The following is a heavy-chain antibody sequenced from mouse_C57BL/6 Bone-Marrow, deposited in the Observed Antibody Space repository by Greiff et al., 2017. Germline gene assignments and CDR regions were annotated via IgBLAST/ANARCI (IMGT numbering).Heavy chain of an antibody. CDR2: ISSGGSYT. V-gene: IGHV5-6*01. CDR1: GFTFSSYG. Sequence: EVKLVESGGDLVKPGGSLKLSCAASGFTFSSYGMSWVRQTPDERLEWVATISSGGSYTYYPDSVKGRFTISRDNAKNTLYLQMSSLKSEDTAMYYCARLLGGDFDYWGQGTTLTVSS. CDR3: ARLLGGDFDY. J-gene: IGHJ2*01. D-gene: IGHD4-1*01.